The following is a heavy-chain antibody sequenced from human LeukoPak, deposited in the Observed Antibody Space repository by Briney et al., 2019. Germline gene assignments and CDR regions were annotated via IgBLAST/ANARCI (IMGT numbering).Heavy chain of an antibody. CDR2: TYYRSKWYN. J-gene: IGHJ4*02. D-gene: IGHD2-2*01. CDR1: GDSVPSNSAV. CDR3: ARDGPITSWQFDS. Sequence: SQTLSLTCAISGDSVPSNSAVWNWLRQSPSRGLEWLGRTYYRSKWYNDYAVSVRGRITINPDTSKNQFSLQLNSVTPEDTGVYYCARDGPITSWQFDSWGQGTLVTVSP. V-gene: IGHV6-1*01.